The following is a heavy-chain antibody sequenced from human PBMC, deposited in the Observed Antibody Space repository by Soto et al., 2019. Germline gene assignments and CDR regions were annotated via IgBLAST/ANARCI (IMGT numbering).Heavy chain of an antibody. Sequence: QVQLVESGGVVVQPGRSLRLSCAASGFTFSSDGMHWFRKSPGKGLEWVAVIAYDGSDKYYADSVKGRFTISRDNSNNTLYRQMDSLRAEDTAVYYCAKGVVVATPYFQHWGPGTLVNVSS. CDR2: IAYDGSDK. CDR3: AKGVVVATPYFQH. D-gene: IGHD2-15*01. J-gene: IGHJ1*01. V-gene: IGHV3-30*18. CDR1: GFTFSSDG.